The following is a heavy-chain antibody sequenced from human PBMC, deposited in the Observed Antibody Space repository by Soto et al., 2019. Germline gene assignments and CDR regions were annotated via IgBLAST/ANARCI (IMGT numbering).Heavy chain of an antibody. CDR1: GFTFSTYS. CDR3: AREYTAWPLPSRLAF. Sequence: AGGTLGLSCVGSGFTFSTYSINWVRQAPGKGLEWVSSISSRSDIYYADSVKGRFTISRDNAKNSVSLQMNSLRDEDTAVYYCAREYTAWPLPSRLAFSGQGTTVIGCS. J-gene: IGHJ6*02. CDR2: ISSRSDI. V-gene: IGHV3-21*01. D-gene: IGHD3-16*01.